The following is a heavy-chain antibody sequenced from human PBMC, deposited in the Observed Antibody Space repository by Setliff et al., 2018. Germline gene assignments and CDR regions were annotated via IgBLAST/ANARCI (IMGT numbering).Heavy chain of an antibody. CDR2: ILTTGST. D-gene: IGHD1-1*01. J-gene: IGHJ4*02. CDR1: GGPTIGYY. CDR3: ARFCGTSNCQRAPLFDY. Sequence: SETLSLTCAVSGGPTIGYYWSWIRQPPGKGLEWIGHILTTGSTNYNPSLKSRIAISADTSRDRFSLRLTSVTAADTATYYCARFCGTSNCQRAPLFDYWGQGILVTVSS. V-gene: IGHV4-4*08.